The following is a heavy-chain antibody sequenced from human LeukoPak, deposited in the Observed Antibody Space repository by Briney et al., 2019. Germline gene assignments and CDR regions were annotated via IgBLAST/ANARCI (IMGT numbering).Heavy chain of an antibody. CDR2: ISGSGGST. V-gene: IGHV3-23*01. CDR3: AKDAGDYVWGSYRYFPY. D-gene: IGHD3-16*02. J-gene: IGHJ4*02. Sequence: PGGSLRLSCAASGFTFSSYAMSWVRRAPGKGLEWVSAISGSGGSTYYADSVKGRFTISRDNSKNTLYLQMNSLRAEDTAVYYCAKDAGDYVWGSYRYFPYWGQGTLVTVSS. CDR1: GFTFSSYA.